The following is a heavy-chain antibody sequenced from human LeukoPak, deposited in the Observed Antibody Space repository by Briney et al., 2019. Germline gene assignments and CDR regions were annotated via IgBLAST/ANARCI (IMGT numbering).Heavy chain of an antibody. CDR3: TSTPTPRYLEGPISARYYDYYHMDV. CDR1: GGTFSSYA. CDR2: IIPIIGTA. V-gene: IGHV1-69*05. Sequence: SVKVSCKASGGTFSSYAISRVRQAPGHGLEWMGGIIPIIGTATYAQKFQGRVTITTYESTSTAYMELSSLRSEDTAVYYCTSTPTPRYLEGPISARYYDYYHMDVWGKGTTVTVSS. J-gene: IGHJ6*03. D-gene: IGHD3-3*01.